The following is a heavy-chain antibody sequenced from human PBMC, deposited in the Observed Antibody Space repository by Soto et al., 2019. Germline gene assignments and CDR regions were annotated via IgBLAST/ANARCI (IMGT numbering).Heavy chain of an antibody. CDR3: ARVGAAAKKNWFDH. J-gene: IGHJ5*02. CDR2: INHSGST. Sequence: SETLCLTCAVYGGSISGYYWSWIRQPPGRGLEWIGEINHSGSTNYNPSLKSRVTISVDTSKNQFSLKLSSVTAADTAVYYCARVGAAAKKNWFDHWGQGTLVTVSS. CDR1: GGSISGYY. V-gene: IGHV4-34*01. D-gene: IGHD2-2*01.